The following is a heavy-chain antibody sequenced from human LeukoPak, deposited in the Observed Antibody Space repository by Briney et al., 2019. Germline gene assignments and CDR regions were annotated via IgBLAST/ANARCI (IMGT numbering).Heavy chain of an antibody. Sequence: ASVKVSCKASGYTFTSYDINWVRQATGQGLEWMGWMNPNSGNTGYAQKFQGRVTITADKSTSTAYMELSSLRSEDTAVYYCARQSRFPNWFDPWGQGTLVTVSS. J-gene: IGHJ5*02. D-gene: IGHD3-3*01. CDR1: GYTFTSYD. V-gene: IGHV1-8*01. CDR3: ARQSRFPNWFDP. CDR2: MNPNSGNT.